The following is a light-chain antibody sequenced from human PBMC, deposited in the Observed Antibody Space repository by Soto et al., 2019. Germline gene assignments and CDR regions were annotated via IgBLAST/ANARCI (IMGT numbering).Light chain of an antibody. CDR1: SSDVGGSNF. V-gene: IGLV2-14*03. CDR2: DVA. Sequence: QSVLTQPASVSDSPGQSITISCTGTSSDVGGSNFVSWYQQHPGKPPKLIIYDVANRPSGVSNRFSGSKSGSTASLIISRLQTEDEADYYCVSYTSSTTYFFGTGPKLTVL. J-gene: IGLJ1*01. CDR3: VSYTSSTTYF.